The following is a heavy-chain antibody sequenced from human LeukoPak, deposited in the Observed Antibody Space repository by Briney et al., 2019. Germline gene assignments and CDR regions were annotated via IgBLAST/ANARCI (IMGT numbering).Heavy chain of an antibody. CDR1: GRSISSYY. J-gene: IGHJ3*02. D-gene: IGHD1-20*01. CDR2: IYYSGST. CDR3: GGITGTRRGFDI. V-gene: IGHV4-59*01. Sequence: SETLSLTCTVSGRSISSYYWNCIRQPPGKGLDWIGYIYYSGSTNYNPSLKSRVTISLDTSKNQFALRLSSVTAADTAVYHCGGITGTRRGFDIWGQGRMVTVSS.